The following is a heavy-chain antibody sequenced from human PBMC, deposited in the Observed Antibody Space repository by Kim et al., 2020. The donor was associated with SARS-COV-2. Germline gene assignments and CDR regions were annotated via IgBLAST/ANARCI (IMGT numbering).Heavy chain of an antibody. V-gene: IGHV1-69*13. J-gene: IGHJ2*01. CDR3: ARGGWSSFGAGWYFDL. D-gene: IGHD3-10*01. Sequence: SVKVSCKASGGTFSSYAISWVRQAPGQGLEWMGGIIPIFGTANYAQKFQGRVTITADESTRTAYMELSSLRSEDTAVYYCARGGWSSFGAGWYFDLWGRGTLVTVSS. CDR2: IIPIFGTA. CDR1: GGTFSSYA.